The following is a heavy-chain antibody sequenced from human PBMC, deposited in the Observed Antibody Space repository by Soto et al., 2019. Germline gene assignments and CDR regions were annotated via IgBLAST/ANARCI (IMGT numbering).Heavy chain of an antibody. CDR2: IWYDGSNK. CDR1: GFTFSSYG. J-gene: IGHJ4*02. Sequence: PGGSLRLSCAASGFTFSSYGMHWVRQAPGKGLEWVAVIWYDGSNKYYADSVKGRFTISRDNSKNTLYLQMNSLRAEDTAVYYCARAGQSFLEWLLWVWGQGTLVTVSS. V-gene: IGHV3-33*01. CDR3: ARAGQSFLEWLLWV. D-gene: IGHD3-3*01.